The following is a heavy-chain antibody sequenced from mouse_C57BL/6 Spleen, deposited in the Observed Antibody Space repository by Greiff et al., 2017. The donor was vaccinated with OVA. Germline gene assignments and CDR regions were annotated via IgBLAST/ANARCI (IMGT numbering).Heavy chain of an antibody. CDR2: FNPGNGGT. CDR1: GYAFTNYL. V-gene: IGHV1-54*01. Sequence: QVQLQQSGAELVRPGTSVKVSCKASGYAFTNYLIEWVKQRPGQGLEWIGEFNPGNGGTNYNEKFKGKATLTADKSSSTADMQLSSLTSEDSAVEFGARGDGDDEGFAYWGQGTLVTVSA. CDR3: ARGDGDDEGFAY. D-gene: IGHD2-12*01. J-gene: IGHJ3*01.